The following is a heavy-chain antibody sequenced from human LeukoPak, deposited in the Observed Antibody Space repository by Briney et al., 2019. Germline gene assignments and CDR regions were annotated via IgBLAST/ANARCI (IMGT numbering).Heavy chain of an antibody. D-gene: IGHD5-12*01. CDR3: ARASGIVATMLGHYYYGMDV. V-gene: IGHV1-69*13. Sequence: SVKDSCKASGGTFSSYAISWVRQAPGQGLEWMGGIIPIFGTANYAQKFQGRVTITADESTSTAYMELSSLRSEDTAVYYCARASGIVATMLGHYYYGMDVWGQGTTVTVSS. J-gene: IGHJ6*02. CDR1: GGTFSSYA. CDR2: IIPIFGTA.